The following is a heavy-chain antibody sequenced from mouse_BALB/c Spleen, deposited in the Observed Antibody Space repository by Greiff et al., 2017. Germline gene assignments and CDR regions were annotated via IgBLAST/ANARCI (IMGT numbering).Heavy chain of an antibody. J-gene: IGHJ2*01. V-gene: IGHV5-4*02. CDR2: ISDGGSYT. Sequence: EVQRVESGGGLVKPGGSLKLSCAASGFTFSDYYMYWVRQTPEKRLEWVATISDGGSYTYYPDSVKGRFTISRDNAKNNLYLQMSSLKSEDTAMYYCARVGITGIDYWGQGTTLTVSS. CDR3: ARVGITGIDY. CDR1: GFTFSDYY. D-gene: IGHD4-1*01.